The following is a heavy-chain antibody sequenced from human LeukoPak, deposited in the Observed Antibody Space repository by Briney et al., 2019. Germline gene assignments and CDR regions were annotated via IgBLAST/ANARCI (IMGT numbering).Heavy chain of an antibody. CDR1: GVSISSYY. Sequence: SETLSLTCTVSGVSISSYYWGWIRQPPGKGLEWIGYIHYSGSTNYNPSLKSRVIISVDTSKNQFSLKLRSVTAADTAVYYCAREAREGHVFDIWGQGTMVSVSS. CDR2: IHYSGST. D-gene: IGHD5-24*01. CDR3: AREAREGHVFDI. J-gene: IGHJ3*02. V-gene: IGHV4-59*01.